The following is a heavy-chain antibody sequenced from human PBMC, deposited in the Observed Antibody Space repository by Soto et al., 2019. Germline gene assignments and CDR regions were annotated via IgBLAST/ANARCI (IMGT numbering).Heavy chain of an antibody. CDR1: GGPISTYY. CDR3: ARDREHTYGRCFDP. CDR2: IYNRGST. V-gene: IGHV4-59*01. J-gene: IGHJ5*02. D-gene: IGHD5-18*01. Sequence: QVHLQESGPGLVKPSETLSLTCTVSGGPISTYYWSWIRQSPGKGLEWIGYIYNRGSTNYNPSLKSRVTISLDTSKNQFSLELTSVTAADTAVYYCARDREHTYGRCFDPWGQGTLVTVSS.